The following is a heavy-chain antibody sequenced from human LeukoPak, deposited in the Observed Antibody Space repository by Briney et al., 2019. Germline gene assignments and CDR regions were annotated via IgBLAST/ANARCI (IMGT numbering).Heavy chain of an antibody. J-gene: IGHJ3*02. Sequence: SETLSLTCSVSGDSISRYYWNWIRQPAGRGLEWIGRIFTGGFINYNPSLSSRVTVSLDTSKNQVSLKLSSVTAADTAVYYCARHSMLSSTYFGVSDIWGQGTTVTVSS. D-gene: IGHD6-13*01. CDR1: GDSISRYY. V-gene: IGHV4-4*07. CDR2: IFTGGFI. CDR3: ARHSMLSSTYFGVSDI.